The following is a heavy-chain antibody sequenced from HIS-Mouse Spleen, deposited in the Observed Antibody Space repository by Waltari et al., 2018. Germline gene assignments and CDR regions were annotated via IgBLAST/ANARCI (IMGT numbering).Heavy chain of an antibody. CDR2: IFYSGDT. CDR1: GGSISSSSYY. D-gene: IGHD6-13*01. V-gene: IGHV4-39*07. CDR3: AREIPYSSSWYDWYFDL. Sequence: QLQLQESGPGLVKPSETLSLTCTVSGGSISSSSYYWGWIRQPPGKGLEWIGRIFYSGDTYYNPSLKIRVTISVDTSKNPFSLKLSSVTAADTAVYYCAREIPYSSSWYDWYFDLWGRGTLVTVSS. J-gene: IGHJ2*01.